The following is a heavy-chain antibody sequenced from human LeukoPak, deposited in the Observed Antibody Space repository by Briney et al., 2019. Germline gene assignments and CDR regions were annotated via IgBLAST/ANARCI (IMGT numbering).Heavy chain of an antibody. Sequence: SETLSLTCTLSGDSINSYYWNWIRHPPGGAVELIGYIYSSGTTHYSPSLKSRVTISVDTSKYQFSLRLTSLTAAVTAVYYCARGTRWSDYWGQGTLVTVSS. V-gene: IGHV4-59*01. CDR2: IYSSGTT. D-gene: IGHD1-1*01. CDR1: GDSINSYY. J-gene: IGHJ4*02. CDR3: ARGTRWSDY.